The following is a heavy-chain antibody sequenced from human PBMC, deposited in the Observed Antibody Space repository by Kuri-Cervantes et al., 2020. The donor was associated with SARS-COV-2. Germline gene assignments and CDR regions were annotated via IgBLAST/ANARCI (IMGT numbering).Heavy chain of an antibody. J-gene: IGHJ2*01. CDR3: ARRPVEMATIWDWYLDL. CDR2: ISSSGSTI. V-gene: IGHV3-11*01. CDR1: GFTFSDYY. Sequence: GGSLRLSCAASGFTFSDYYMSWIRQAPGKGLEWVSYISSSGSTIYYADSVKGRFTISRHNAKNSLYLQMNSLRAEDTAVYYCARRPVEMATIWDWYLDLWGRGTLVTVSS. D-gene: IGHD5-24*01.